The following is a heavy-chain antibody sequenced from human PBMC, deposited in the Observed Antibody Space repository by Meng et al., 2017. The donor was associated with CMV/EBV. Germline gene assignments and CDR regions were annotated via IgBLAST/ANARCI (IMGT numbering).Heavy chain of an antibody. J-gene: IGHJ4*02. Sequence: GESLKISCAASGFTFSSYAMSWVRQAPGKGLEWVSAISGSGGSTYYADSVKGRFTISRDNSKNTLYLQMNSLRAEDTAVYYCARVRGSYSLDYWGQGTLVTVSS. CDR3: ARVRGSYSLDY. D-gene: IGHD1-26*01. CDR1: GFTFSSYA. V-gene: IGHV3-23*01. CDR2: ISGSGGST.